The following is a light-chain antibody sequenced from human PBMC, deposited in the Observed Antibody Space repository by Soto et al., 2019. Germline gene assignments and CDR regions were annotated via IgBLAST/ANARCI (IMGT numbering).Light chain of an antibody. V-gene: IGKV1-5*03. CDR1: QSIGNW. J-gene: IGKJ2*01. Sequence: DIQMTQSPSTLSASVGDTVTITCRASQSIGNWMACYQQTPGKAPNLLIYRGSSLQSGVPSRFSGSGSGTEFTLTIVSLQPDDFAVYYCQQFNIYPYTFGRGTKLEIK. CDR3: QQFNIYPYT. CDR2: RGS.